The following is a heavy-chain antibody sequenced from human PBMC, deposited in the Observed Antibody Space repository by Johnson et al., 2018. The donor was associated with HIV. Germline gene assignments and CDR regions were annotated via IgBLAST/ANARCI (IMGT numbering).Heavy chain of an antibody. CDR1: GFTLNSYG. V-gene: IGHV3-33*01. Sequence: QVQLVESGGGVVQPGRSLTLSCAASGFTLNSYGMHWVRQAPGKGLEWVAIMWYDGSQIGYADSVKGRFTISRDSSRDTLYLQMNSLRAEDTAVYYCARDVTKDAFDIWGQGTMVTVSS. CDR2: MWYDGSQI. D-gene: IGHD4-17*01. J-gene: IGHJ3*02. CDR3: ARDVTKDAFDI.